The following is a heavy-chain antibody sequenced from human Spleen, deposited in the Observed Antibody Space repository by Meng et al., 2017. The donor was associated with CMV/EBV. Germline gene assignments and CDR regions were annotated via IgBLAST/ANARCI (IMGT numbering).Heavy chain of an antibody. CDR2: IYYSGST. J-gene: IGHJ6*02. V-gene: IGHV4-39*07. D-gene: IGHD1-26*01. CDR1: GGSISSNSYY. CDR3: ARRSVWGPSYGMDV. Sequence: SETLSLTCTVSGGSISSNSYYWGWIRQPPGKGLEWIGSIYYSGSTYYNPSLKSRVTISVDTSKNQFSLKLSSVTAADTAVYYCARRSVWGPSYGMDVWGQGTTVTVSS.